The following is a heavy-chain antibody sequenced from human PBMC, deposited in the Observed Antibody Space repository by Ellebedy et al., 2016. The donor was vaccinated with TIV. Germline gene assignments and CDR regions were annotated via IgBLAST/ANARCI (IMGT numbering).Heavy chain of an antibody. V-gene: IGHV1-8*01. CDR1: GYTFTSYN. D-gene: IGHD5-12*01. CDR3: ARGGNVWWLRNWYFDL. J-gene: IGHJ2*01. CDR2: MNPNTGNT. Sequence: AASVKVSCKASGYTFTSYNINWVRQATGQGLEWMGWMNPNTGNTGYPQKFQGRVTMTRNTSISTAYMELSSLRSDDTAVYYCARGGNVWWLRNWYFDLWGRGTLVTVSS.